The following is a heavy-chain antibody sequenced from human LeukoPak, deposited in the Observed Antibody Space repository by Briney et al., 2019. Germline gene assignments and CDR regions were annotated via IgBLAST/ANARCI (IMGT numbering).Heavy chain of an antibody. CDR3: ARDVRWYYDNSGYFDY. CDR1: GSTFSSYW. D-gene: IGHD3-22*01. CDR2: INQDGSEK. J-gene: IGHJ4*02. Sequence: GGSLRLSCAASGSTFSSYWMSWVRQAPGKGLEWVANINQDGSEKYYVDSVKGRFTISRDNAKNSLYLQMNSLRAEDTAVYYCARDVRWYYDNSGYFDYWGQGTLVTVSS. V-gene: IGHV3-7*01.